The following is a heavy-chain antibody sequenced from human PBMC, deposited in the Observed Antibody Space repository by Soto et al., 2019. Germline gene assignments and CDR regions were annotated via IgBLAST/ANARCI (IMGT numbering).Heavy chain of an antibody. J-gene: IGHJ5*02. D-gene: IGHD2-2*01. CDR3: AKQDIVVVPGGWFDP. Sequence: SETLSLTCTVSGGSISSSSYYWGWIRQPPGKGLEWIGSIYYSGSTYYNPSLKSRVTISVDTSKNQFSLKLSSVTAADTAVYYCAKQDIVVVPGGWFDPWGQGTLVTVSS. CDR1: GGSISSSSYY. CDR2: IYYSGST. V-gene: IGHV4-39*01.